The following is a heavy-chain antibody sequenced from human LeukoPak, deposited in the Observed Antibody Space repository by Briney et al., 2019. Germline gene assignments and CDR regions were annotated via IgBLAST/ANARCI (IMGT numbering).Heavy chain of an antibody. J-gene: IGHJ5*02. D-gene: IGHD3-10*01. CDR1: GGSFSGYY. CDR2: INHSGST. Sequence: SETLSLTCAVYGGSFSGYYWSWIRQPPGKGLEWIGEINHSGSTNYNPSLKSRVTISVDTSKNQFSLKLSSVTAADTAVYYCARLDGSGSYYNVNPFDPWDQGTLVTVSS. V-gene: IGHV4-34*01. CDR3: ARLDGSGSYYNVNPFDP.